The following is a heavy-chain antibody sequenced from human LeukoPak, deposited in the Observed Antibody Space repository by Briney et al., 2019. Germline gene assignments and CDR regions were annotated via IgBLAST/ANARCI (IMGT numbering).Heavy chain of an antibody. J-gene: IGHJ4*02. CDR1: GFSFSRYT. CDR3: ALIAVDWQQPFDY. CDR2: ISSSSTTI. D-gene: IGHD6-13*01. V-gene: IGHV3-48*01. Sequence: PGGSLRLSCAASGFSFSRYTMSWVRQAPGKGLEWIPYISSSSTTIKYADSVKGRFIISRDNAKNSVYLQMNSLRAEDTAVYYCALIAVDWQQPFDYWGQGTLVTVSS.